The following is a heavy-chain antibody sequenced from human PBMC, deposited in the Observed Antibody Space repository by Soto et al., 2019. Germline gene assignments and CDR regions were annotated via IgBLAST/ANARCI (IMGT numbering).Heavy chain of an antibody. J-gene: IGHJ5*02. CDR3: ARGGAAAGNNNWFDP. CDR2: IIPIFGTA. CDR1: GGTFSSYA. D-gene: IGHD6-13*01. V-gene: IGHV1-69*13. Sequence: SVTVSCKASGGTFSSYAISWVRPAAGQGLEWMGGIIPIFGTANYAQKFQGRVTITADESTSTAYMELSSLRSEDTAVYYCARGGAAAGNNNWFDPWGQGTLVTVSS.